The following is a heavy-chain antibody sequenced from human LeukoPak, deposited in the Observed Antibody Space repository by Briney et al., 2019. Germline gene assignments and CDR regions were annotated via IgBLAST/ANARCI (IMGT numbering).Heavy chain of an antibody. Sequence: PGGSLRLSCAASGFTFSSYWMSWVRQAPGEGLEWVANIKQDGSEKYYVDSVKGRFTISRDNAKNSLYLQMNSLRAEDTAVYYCAREYLPHSHHYYFDYWGQGTLVTVSS. CDR3: AREYLPHSHHYYFDY. CDR1: GFTFSSYW. J-gene: IGHJ4*02. V-gene: IGHV3-7*01. CDR2: IKQDGSEK. D-gene: IGHD1-26*01.